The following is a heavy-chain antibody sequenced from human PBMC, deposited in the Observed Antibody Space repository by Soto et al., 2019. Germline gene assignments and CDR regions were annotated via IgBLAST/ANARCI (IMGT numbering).Heavy chain of an antibody. CDR3: ARSPYLDYDILTGYSTTYGMDV. V-gene: IGHV1-2*04. D-gene: IGHD3-9*01. J-gene: IGHJ6*02. CDR2: INPNSGGT. Sequence: ASVKVSCKASGYTFTGYYMHWVRQAPGQGLEWMGWINPNSGGTNYAQKFQGWVTMTRDTSISTAYMELSRLRSDDTAVYCCARSPYLDYDILTGYSTTYGMDVWGQGTTVTVSS. CDR1: GYTFTGYY.